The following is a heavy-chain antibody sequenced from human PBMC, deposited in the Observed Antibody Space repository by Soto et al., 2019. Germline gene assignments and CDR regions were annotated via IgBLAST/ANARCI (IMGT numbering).Heavy chain of an antibody. CDR1: GFSFRNYG. CDR2: ISSGGGST. D-gene: IGHD3-3*01. V-gene: IGHV3-23*04. J-gene: IGHJ6*02. Sequence: DEQLVESGGGSLQPGGSLRLSCAASGFSFRNYGMTWVRQSPGKGLEWVSLISSGGGSTDYADSVKGRFTISRDNSQNMLFLQMTGLRGDDTALYYCAKLKGGLGRFYGMDAWGQGTRVIVSS. CDR3: AKLKGGLGRFYGMDA.